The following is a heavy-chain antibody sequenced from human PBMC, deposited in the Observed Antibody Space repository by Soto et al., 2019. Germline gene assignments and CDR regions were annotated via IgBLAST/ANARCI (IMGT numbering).Heavy chain of an antibody. CDR3: ARGGSLYYYYGIDV. CDR2: IDSGGDT. V-gene: IGHV3-53*01. CDR1: GFSIINNY. D-gene: IGHD3-16*01. J-gene: IGHJ6*02. Sequence: GSLRLSCAASGFSIINNYMTWVRQAPGKGLEWVSLIDSGGDTYYADSVEGRFTLSRDISKNILYLQMNSLRAEDTAVYNCARGGSLYYYYGIDVWGQGTTVTVSS.